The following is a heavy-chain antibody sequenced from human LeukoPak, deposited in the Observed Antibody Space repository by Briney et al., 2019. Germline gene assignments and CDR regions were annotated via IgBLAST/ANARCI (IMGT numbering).Heavy chain of an antibody. D-gene: IGHD2-15*01. CDR3: AREKSVVVVAATRRETGIFDY. V-gene: IGHV1-69*13. Sequence: PVKVSCKASGGTFSSYAISWVRQAPGQGLEWMGGIIPIFGTANYAQKFQGRVTITADESTSTAYMELSSLRSEDTAVYYCAREKSVVVVAATRRETGIFDYWGQGTLVTVSS. CDR1: GGTFSSYA. CDR2: IIPIFGTA. J-gene: IGHJ4*02.